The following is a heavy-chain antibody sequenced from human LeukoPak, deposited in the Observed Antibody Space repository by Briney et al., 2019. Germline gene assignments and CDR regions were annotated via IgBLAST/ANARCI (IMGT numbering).Heavy chain of an antibody. D-gene: IGHD5-12*01. CDR2: ISGSGGST. J-gene: IGHJ6*04. CDR3: AKALYSGYDTSCYGMDV. CDR1: GFTFSSYG. Sequence: PGGSLRLSCAASGFTFSSYGMSWVRQAPGKGLEWVSAISGSGGSTYYADSVKGRFTISRDNSKNTLYLQMNSLRAEDTAVYYCAKALYSGYDTSCYGMDVWGKGTTVTVSS. V-gene: IGHV3-23*01.